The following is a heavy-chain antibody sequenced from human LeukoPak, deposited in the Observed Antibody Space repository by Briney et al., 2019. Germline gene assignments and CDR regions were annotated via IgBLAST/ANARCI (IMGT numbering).Heavy chain of an antibody. CDR2: INHRGDT. V-gene: IGHV4-34*01. CDR1: GGSFSTYY. D-gene: IGHD1-1*01. Sequence: SETLSLTCAVYGGSFSTYYWSWIRQSPGKGLEWIAEINHRGDTNYNPSVKSRVTISVDTSKNQFSLKVRSLAAADTAVYYCARGPTISETGYFDYWGQGTLVTVSS. J-gene: IGHJ4*03. CDR3: ARGPTISETGYFDY.